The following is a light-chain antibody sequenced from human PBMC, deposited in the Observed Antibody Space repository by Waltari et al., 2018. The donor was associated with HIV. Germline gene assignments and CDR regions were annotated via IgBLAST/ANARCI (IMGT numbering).Light chain of an antibody. V-gene: IGLV3-25*03. J-gene: IGLJ2*01. CDR3: QSAGSIGTSVV. CDR1: ELASRH. CDR2: QDN. Sequence: SYELRQAPSVPVSAGWMARIAGAGGELASRHVHWYQMKEGQDPVALVYQDNERALGITERISGSKSGTTGTLTITAVQAEDEADYYCQSAGSIGTSVVFGGGTKLTVL.